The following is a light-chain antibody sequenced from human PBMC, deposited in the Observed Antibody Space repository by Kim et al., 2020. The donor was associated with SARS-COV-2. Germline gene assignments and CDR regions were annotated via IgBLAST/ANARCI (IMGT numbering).Light chain of an antibody. CDR1: QSVRSSL. J-gene: IGKJ2*01. CDR3: ELYGSSPYT. V-gene: IGKV3-20*01. CDR2: EAF. Sequence: EIVMTQSPGTLSLSPGERATLSCRASQSVRSSLLAWYQQNPGAAPRLLIYEAFKRIAGIPDMFSGSGSGTDFTLTNSRPEPEDFAMYYCELYGSSPYTCGQGTELEI.